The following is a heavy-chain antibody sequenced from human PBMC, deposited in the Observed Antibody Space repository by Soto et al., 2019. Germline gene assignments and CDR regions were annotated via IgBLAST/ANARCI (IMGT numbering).Heavy chain of an antibody. CDR2: IYHSGST. CDR1: GASIRSSAY. D-gene: IGHD2-21*01. J-gene: IGHJ4*02. V-gene: IGHV4-38-2*02. CDR3: ARDNIPGLFDY. Sequence: SETLSLTCTVSGASIRSSAYWGWIRQPPGKGLEWIGYIYHSGSTYYNPSPKSRVTISVDRSKNQFSLKLSSVTAADTAVYYCARDNIPGLFDYWGQGSLVTVSS.